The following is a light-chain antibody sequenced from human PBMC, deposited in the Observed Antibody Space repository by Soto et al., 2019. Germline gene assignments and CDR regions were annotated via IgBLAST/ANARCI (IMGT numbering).Light chain of an antibody. CDR1: QGISSA. CDR2: DAS. Sequence: AIQLTQSPSSLSASVGDRVTIACWASQGISSALAWYQQIPGKAPKLLIYDASRLHSGVPSRFSGSGSGTDFTLTISCLQPEDFATYYCQQFSLYPITVGPGTEVDVK. J-gene: IGKJ3*01. CDR3: QQFSLYPIT. V-gene: IGKV1-13*02.